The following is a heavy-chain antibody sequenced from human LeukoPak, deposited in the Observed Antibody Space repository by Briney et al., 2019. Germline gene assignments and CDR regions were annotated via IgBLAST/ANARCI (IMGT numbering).Heavy chain of an antibody. D-gene: IGHD3-3*01. CDR1: GGTFSSYA. CDR2: IIPIFGTA. J-gene: IGHJ4*02. Sequence: SVKVSCKASGGTFSSYAISWVRQAPGQGLEWMGRIIPIFGTANYAQKFQGRVTITTDESTSTAYMELSSLRSEDTAVYYCATSPRFRGFDCWGERTLVTVSS. CDR3: ATSPRFRGFDC. V-gene: IGHV1-69*05.